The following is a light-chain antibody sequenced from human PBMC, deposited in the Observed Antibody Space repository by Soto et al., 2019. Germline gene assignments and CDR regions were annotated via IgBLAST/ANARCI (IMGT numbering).Light chain of an antibody. CDR3: SSYTSSSTLVV. J-gene: IGLJ2*01. CDR2: DVS. Sequence: QSALTQPASVSGSPGQSITISCTGTSSDVGGYNYVSWYQQHPAKAPKLMIYDVSNRPSGVSNRFSGSKSGNTASLTISGLQAEDEADYYCSSYTSSSTLVVFGGGTKHTVL. V-gene: IGLV2-14*01. CDR1: SSDVGGYNY.